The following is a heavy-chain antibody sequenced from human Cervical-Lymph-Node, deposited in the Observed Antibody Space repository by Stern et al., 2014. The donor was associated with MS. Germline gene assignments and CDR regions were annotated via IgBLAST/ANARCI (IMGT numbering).Heavy chain of an antibody. CDR2: VYDSGRT. Sequence: VQLVESGPGLVKPSETLSLTCAVSGGSISNYYWNWIRQPPGEGLEWIGYVYDSGRTNYNPFLKSRVTMSVDTAKNQFSLRLSSVTAADTAVYFCARCDSRGYYPHYYYHNAMDVWGQGTTVTVSS. CDR3: ARCDSRGYYPHYYYHNAMDV. CDR1: GGSISNYY. J-gene: IGHJ6*02. V-gene: IGHV4-59*01. D-gene: IGHD3-22*01.